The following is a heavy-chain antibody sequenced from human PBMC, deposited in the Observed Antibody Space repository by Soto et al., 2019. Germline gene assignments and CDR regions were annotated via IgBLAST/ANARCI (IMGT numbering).Heavy chain of an antibody. J-gene: IGHJ6*02. CDR1: GFTFSSYG. D-gene: IGHD5-18*01. Sequence: GGSLRLSCAASGFTFSSYGMHWVRQAPGKGLEWVAVISYDGSNKYYADSVKGRFTISRDNSKNTLYLQMNSLRAEDTAVYYCARKGDTAMVWNYYGMDVWGQGTTVTVSS. CDR3: ARKGDTAMVWNYYGMDV. CDR2: ISYDGSNK. V-gene: IGHV3-30*03.